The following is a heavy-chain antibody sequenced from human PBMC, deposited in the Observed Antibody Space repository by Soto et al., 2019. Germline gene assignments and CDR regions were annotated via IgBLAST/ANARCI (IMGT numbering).Heavy chain of an antibody. CDR3: AKDRGGYYGSGSPAAFDI. J-gene: IGHJ3*02. CDR2: ISGSGGST. V-gene: IGHV3-23*01. CDR1: GFTFSSYA. Sequence: EVQLLESGGGLVQPGGSLRLSCAASGFTFSSYAMSWVRQAPGKGLEWVSAISGSGGSTYYADSVKGRFTISRDNSKNTLYLQMNSLRAEDTAVYYCAKDRGGYYGSGSPAAFDIWGQGTMVTVSS. D-gene: IGHD3-10*01.